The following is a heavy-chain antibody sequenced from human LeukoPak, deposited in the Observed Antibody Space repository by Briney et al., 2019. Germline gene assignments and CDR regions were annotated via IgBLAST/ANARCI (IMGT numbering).Heavy chain of an antibody. D-gene: IGHD3-16*01. V-gene: IGHV3-21*04. CDR2: ISSSSSYI. CDR1: GFTFSSYS. Sequence: GGSLRLSCAASGFTFSSYSMNWVRQAPGKGLEWVSSISSSSSYIYYADSVKGRFTISRDNSKNTLYLQMNSLRAEDTAVYYCAREVGAGESWFDPWGQGTLVTVSS. CDR3: AREVGAGESWFDP. J-gene: IGHJ5*02.